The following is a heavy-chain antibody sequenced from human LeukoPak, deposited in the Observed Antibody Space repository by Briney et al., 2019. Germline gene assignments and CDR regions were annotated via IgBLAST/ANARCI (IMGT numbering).Heavy chain of an antibody. Sequence: SQTLSLTCAISGDSFSSNSAAWNWIRQSPSRGLEWLGRTYYRSKWYNDYAVSVKSRITINPDTSKNQFSLQLNSVTPEDTAVYYCSVTTRYGANCYFDYWGQGALVTVSS. D-gene: IGHD4-23*01. CDR2: TYYRSKWYN. J-gene: IGHJ4*02. V-gene: IGHV6-1*01. CDR3: SVTTRYGANCYFDY. CDR1: GDSFSSNSAA.